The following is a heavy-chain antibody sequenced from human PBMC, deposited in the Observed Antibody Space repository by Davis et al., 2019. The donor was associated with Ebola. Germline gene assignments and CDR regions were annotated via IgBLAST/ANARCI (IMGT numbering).Heavy chain of an antibody. V-gene: IGHV1-69*13. CDR1: GGTFSSYA. CDR3: ASSPWQLLDLDYYGMDV. CDR2: IIPIFGTA. J-gene: IGHJ6*02. Sequence: SVKVSCKASGGTFSSYAISWVRQAPGQGLEWMGGIIPIFGTANYAQKFQGRVTITADESTSTAYMELSSLRSEDTAVYYCASSPWQLLDLDYYGMDVWGQGTTVTVSS. D-gene: IGHD2-15*01.